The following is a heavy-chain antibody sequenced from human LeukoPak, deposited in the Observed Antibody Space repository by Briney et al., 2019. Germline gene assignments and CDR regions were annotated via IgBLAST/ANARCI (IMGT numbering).Heavy chain of an antibody. CDR1: GGSFSGYY. CDR2: INHSGST. D-gene: IGHD3-3*01. Sequence: SETLSLTCAVYGGSFSGYYWSWIRQPPGKGLGWIGEINHSGSTNYNPSLKSRVTISVDTSKNQFSLKLSSVTAADTAVYYCARARMYYDFWSGPEWTYYFDYWGQGTLVTVSS. V-gene: IGHV4-34*01. J-gene: IGHJ4*02. CDR3: ARARMYYDFWSGPEWTYYFDY.